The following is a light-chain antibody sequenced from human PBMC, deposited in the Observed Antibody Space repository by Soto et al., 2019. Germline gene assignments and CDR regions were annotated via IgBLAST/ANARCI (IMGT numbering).Light chain of an antibody. J-gene: IGKJ5*01. V-gene: IGKV1-39*01. Sequence: DVEMTQTPSTLSGSVGDSVIITCRASQDIGTYLNWYQHKPGKAPKHLIYAASSLQTGVPSRFTGSGSGTEFTLTIDSLQPEDFAIYYCQQSYTSPRIPFGQGTRLEIK. CDR1: QDIGTY. CDR2: AAS. CDR3: QQSYTSPRIP.